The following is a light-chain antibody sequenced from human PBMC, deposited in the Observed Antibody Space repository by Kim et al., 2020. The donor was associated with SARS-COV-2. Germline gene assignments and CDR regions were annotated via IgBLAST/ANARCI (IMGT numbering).Light chain of an antibody. CDR1: KLRNKY. CDR2: HDS. J-gene: IGLJ1*01. CDR3: QAWDSSTAV. V-gene: IGLV3-1*01. Sequence: LRRTASNTCSEVKLRNKYAYWYQQKSDQSPVLGIYHDSKRPSGIPGRFSGSNAGNTAALTSSGTQAMDEDDYYCQAWDSSTAVFGTGTKVTVL.